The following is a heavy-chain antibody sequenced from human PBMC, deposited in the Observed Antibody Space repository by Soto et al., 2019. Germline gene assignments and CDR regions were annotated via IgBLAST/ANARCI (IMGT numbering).Heavy chain of an antibody. V-gene: IGHV1-18*01. J-gene: IGHJ6*02. D-gene: IGHD2-2*01. CDR3: ARDWDIVVVPAAIVHYYYGMDV. CDR2: ISAYNGNT. Sequence: ASVKVSCKASGYTFTSYGISWLRQAPGQGLEWMGWISAYNGNTNYAQKLQGRVTMTTDTSTSTAYMELRSLRSDDTAVYYCARDWDIVVVPAAIVHYYYGMDVWGQGTTVTVSS. CDR1: GYTFTSYG.